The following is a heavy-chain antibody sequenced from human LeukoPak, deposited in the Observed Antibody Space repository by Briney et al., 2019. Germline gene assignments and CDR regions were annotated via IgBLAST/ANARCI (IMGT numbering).Heavy chain of an antibody. V-gene: IGHV1-46*01. D-gene: IGHD3-3*01. J-gene: IGHJ6*02. CDR1: GYTFTSYY. CDR3: ARDPRFLEWSPRANYYYYGMDV. Sequence: ASVKVSCKASGYTFTSYYMHWVRQAPGQGLEWMGIINPSGGSTSYAQKFQGRVTMTRDTSTSTVYMELSSLRSEDTAVYYCARDPRFLEWSPRANYYYYGMDVWGQGTTVTVSS. CDR2: INPSGGST.